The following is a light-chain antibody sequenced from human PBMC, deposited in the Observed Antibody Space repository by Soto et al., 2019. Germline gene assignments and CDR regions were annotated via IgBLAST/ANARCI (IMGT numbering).Light chain of an antibody. J-gene: IGKJ1*01. V-gene: IGKV3-20*01. CDR1: QSVSSSY. CDR2: GAS. CDR3: QQSGSSPWT. Sequence: EIVLTQSPGTLSLSPGERATLSCRASQSVSSSYLAWYQQKPGQAPRLLIYGASSRATGIPDRFSGSGSGTDFTLIISRLEPEDFAVYYCQQSGSSPWTFGQGTKVEIK.